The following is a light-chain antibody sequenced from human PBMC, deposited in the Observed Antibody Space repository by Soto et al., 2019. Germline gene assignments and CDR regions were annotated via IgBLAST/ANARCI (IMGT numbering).Light chain of an antibody. Sequence: EIVLTLSQGTLSLAPVERATLSFRSSQSVSSSYLAWYQTQPGQPPRLIIYGASSRATGIPDRFSGSGSGTDFTLTLSRLEPEDVAVDYCQQYGTSPIPFGQGTQLEIK. CDR1: QSVSSSY. J-gene: IGKJ5*01. V-gene: IGKV3-20*01. CDR3: QQYGTSPIP. CDR2: GAS.